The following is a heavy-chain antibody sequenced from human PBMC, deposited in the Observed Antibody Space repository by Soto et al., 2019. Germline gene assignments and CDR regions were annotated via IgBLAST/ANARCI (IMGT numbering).Heavy chain of an antibody. D-gene: IGHD2-21*02. CDR2: ISGRGGTT. J-gene: IGHJ4*02. CDR1: GFTFTDYA. CDR3: AKHGYGDLDLDY. V-gene: IGHV3-23*01. Sequence: GGSLRLSCAASGFTFTDYARSWVRQAPGKGLEWVSTISGRGGTTYYADSVKGRFTISRDNSNNTLYLQLNSLRAEDTAMYHCAKHGYGDLDLDYWGQGTLVTVSS.